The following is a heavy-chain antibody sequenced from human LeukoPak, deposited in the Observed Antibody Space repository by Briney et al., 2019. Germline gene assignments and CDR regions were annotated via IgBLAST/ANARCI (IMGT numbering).Heavy chain of an antibody. CDR2: INHSGST. CDR3: ARGWNGAPFDY. CDR1: GGSFSGYY. V-gene: IGHV4-34*01. J-gene: IGHJ4*02. D-gene: IGHD1-1*01. Sequence: SETLSLTCAVYGGSFSGYYWSWIRQTPGKGLEWIGEINHSGSTNYNPSLKSRVTISVDTSKNQFSLKLSSVTAADTAVYYCARGWNGAPFDYWGQGTLVTVSS.